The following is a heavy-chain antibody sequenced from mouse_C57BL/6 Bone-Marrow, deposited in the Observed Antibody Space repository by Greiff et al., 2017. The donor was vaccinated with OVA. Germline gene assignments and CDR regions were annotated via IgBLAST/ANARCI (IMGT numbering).Heavy chain of an antibody. CDR2: ISSGSSTI. CDR1: GFTFSDYG. Sequence: EVMLVESGGGLVKPGGSLKLSCAASGFTFSDYGMHWVRQAAEKGLEWVAYISSGSSTIYYADTVKGRFTISRDNAKNTLFLQMTSLRSEDTAMYYCARELGLWYFDVWGTGTTVTVSS. CDR3: ARELGLWYFDV. D-gene: IGHD4-1*01. J-gene: IGHJ1*03. V-gene: IGHV5-17*01.